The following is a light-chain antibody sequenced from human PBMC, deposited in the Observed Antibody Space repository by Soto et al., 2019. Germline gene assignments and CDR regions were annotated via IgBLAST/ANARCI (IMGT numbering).Light chain of an antibody. CDR3: QQHNNWPPWT. CDR1: QSVSSN. CDR2: GAS. V-gene: IGKV3-15*01. Sequence: EIVMTQSPATLSVSPGERATLSCRASQSVSSNLAWYQQKPGQAPRLLMYGASTRATGIPDRFSGSGSGTEFILTIISLQSEDFAVYYCQQHNNWPPWTFGQGTKVEIK. J-gene: IGKJ1*01.